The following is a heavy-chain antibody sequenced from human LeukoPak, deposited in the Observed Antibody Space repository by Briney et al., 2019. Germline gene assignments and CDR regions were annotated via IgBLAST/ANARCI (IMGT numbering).Heavy chain of an antibody. Sequence: SGTLSLTCTVSGGSINSGSYYWSWIRQPTGKGLEWIGRIYTSGSTSSNPSLKSRVTISIDTSKNQFSLKLSSVTAADTAVYYCATSSGWSPYYYYMDVWGKGTTVTISS. CDR2: IYTSGST. CDR1: GGSINSGSYY. V-gene: IGHV4-61*02. CDR3: ATSSGWSPYYYYMDV. J-gene: IGHJ6*03. D-gene: IGHD6-19*01.